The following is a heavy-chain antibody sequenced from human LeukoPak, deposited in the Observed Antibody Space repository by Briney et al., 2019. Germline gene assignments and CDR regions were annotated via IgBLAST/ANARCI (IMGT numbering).Heavy chain of an antibody. Sequence: SETLSLTCTVSGGSISSGGSYWSWIRQHPGKGLEWTGYIYYNGGTYYNPSLKSRLTISSETSKNQFSLKLSSVTAADTAVYYCASDLGYCSGGSCWSIWGQGTMVTVS. CDR2: IYYNGGT. V-gene: IGHV4-31*03. J-gene: IGHJ3*02. CDR3: ASDLGYCSGGSCWSI. D-gene: IGHD2-15*01. CDR1: GGSISSGGSY.